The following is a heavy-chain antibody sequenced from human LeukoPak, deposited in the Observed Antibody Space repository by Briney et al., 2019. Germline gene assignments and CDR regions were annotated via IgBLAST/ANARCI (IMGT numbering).Heavy chain of an antibody. Sequence: SETLSLTCTVSGGSISSYYWSWIRQPPGKGLEWIGYIYYSGSTNYNPSLKSRVTISVDTSKNQFSLKLSSGTAADTAVYYCARDLVTVTKGFDIWGQGTMVSVSS. CDR1: GGSISSYY. V-gene: IGHV4-59*01. CDR3: ARDLVTVTKGFDI. D-gene: IGHD4-17*01. J-gene: IGHJ3*02. CDR2: IYYSGST.